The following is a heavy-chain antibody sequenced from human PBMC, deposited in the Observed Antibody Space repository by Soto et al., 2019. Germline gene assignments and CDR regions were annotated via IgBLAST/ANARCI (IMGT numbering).Heavy chain of an antibody. Sequence: ASVKVSCKASGYTFTGYYMHWVRQAPGQGLEWMGWINPNSGGTNYAQKFQGRVTMTRDTSIGTAYMELSRLRSDDTAVYYCASCYSRSYGMDVWGQGTTVTVSS. CDR2: INPNSGGT. V-gene: IGHV1-2*02. CDR3: ASCYSRSYGMDV. CDR1: GYTFTGYY. D-gene: IGHD6-13*01. J-gene: IGHJ6*02.